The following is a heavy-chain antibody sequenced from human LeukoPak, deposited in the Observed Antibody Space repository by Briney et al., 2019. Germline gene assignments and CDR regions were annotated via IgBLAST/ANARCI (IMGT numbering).Heavy chain of an antibody. J-gene: IGHJ4*02. Sequence: GGSLRLSCAASGFTFSSYAMSWVRRAPGKGLEWVSAISGSGGSTYYADSVEGRFTISRDNSKNTLYLQMNSLRAEDTAVYYCAKEPYSSGWSPFDYWGQGTLVTVSP. D-gene: IGHD6-19*01. CDR1: GFTFSSYA. V-gene: IGHV3-23*01. CDR3: AKEPYSSGWSPFDY. CDR2: ISGSGGST.